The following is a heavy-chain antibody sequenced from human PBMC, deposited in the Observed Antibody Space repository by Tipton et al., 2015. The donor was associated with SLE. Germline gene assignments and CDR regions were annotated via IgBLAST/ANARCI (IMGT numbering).Heavy chain of an antibody. CDR3: ARGATIFGVVTYYYYYYMDV. J-gene: IGHJ6*03. CDR2: ISSSSSYI. CDR1: GFTFSSYS. Sequence: SLRLSCAASGFTFSSYSMNWVRQAPGKGLEWVSFISSSSSYIYYADSVKGRFTISRDNAKNSLYLQMNSLRAEDTAVYYCARGATIFGVVTYYYYYYMDVWGKGTTVSVSS. V-gene: IGHV3-21*01. D-gene: IGHD3-3*01.